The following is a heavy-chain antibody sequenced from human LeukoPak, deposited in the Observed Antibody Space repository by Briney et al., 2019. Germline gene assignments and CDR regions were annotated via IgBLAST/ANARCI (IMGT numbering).Heavy chain of an antibody. CDR1: GGSISSVRYY. CDR2: IYTSGRT. J-gene: IGHJ4*02. V-gene: IGHV4-61*02. Sequence: SETLSLTCTVSGGSISSVRYYWSWIRQTAGKGLEWIGRIYTSGRTHNKPSLKSRVTISVDTSKNQFSLKLSSVTAADTAVYYCAIDKITMVRGVIALFDYWGQGTLVTVSS. D-gene: IGHD3-10*01. CDR3: AIDKITMVRGVIALFDY.